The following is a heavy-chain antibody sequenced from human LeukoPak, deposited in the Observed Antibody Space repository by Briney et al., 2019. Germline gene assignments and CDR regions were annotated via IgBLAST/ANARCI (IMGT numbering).Heavy chain of an antibody. Sequence: GGSLRLSCAASGFTFSSYAMSWVRQAPGKGLEWVSAISGSGGSTYYADSVKGRFTISRDNSKNTLYLQMNSLRAEDTAVYFCARPVYYGSQSYWDYWGQGTLVTVSS. CDR1: GFTFSSYA. J-gene: IGHJ4*02. V-gene: IGHV3-23*01. CDR2: ISGSGGST. CDR3: ARPVYYGSQSYWDY. D-gene: IGHD3-10*01.